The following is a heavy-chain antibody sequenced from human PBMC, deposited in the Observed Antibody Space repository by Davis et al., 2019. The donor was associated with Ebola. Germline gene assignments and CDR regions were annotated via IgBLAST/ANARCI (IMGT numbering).Heavy chain of an antibody. CDR3: ASLRRTITGMDDAFDI. V-gene: IGHV5-51*01. Sequence: PGGSLRLSCKASGYSFTSGWIGWVRQLPGKGLEWMAIISPGDSDTRYSPSFRGQVTISADKSMKTAFLQWSSLKASDSGMYYCASLRRTITGMDDAFDIWGQGTMVTVSS. CDR2: ISPGDSDT. CDR1: GYSFTSGW. D-gene: IGHD1-20*01. J-gene: IGHJ3*02.